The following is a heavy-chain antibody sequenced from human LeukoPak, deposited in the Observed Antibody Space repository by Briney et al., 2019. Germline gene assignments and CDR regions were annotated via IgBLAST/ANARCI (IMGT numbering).Heavy chain of an antibody. J-gene: IGHJ5*02. CDR3: ARATYYDFWSGIGFDP. CDR1: GGSISSYL. Sequence: PSETLPLTCTVSGGSISSYLWRWIRQPPGKGLEWNGYIHYSGSTNYNPSLKSRVTISVDTSKNQFSLKLSSVTAADTAVYYCARATYYDFWSGIGFDPWGQGTLVTVSS. V-gene: IGHV4-59*01. CDR2: IHYSGST. D-gene: IGHD3-3*01.